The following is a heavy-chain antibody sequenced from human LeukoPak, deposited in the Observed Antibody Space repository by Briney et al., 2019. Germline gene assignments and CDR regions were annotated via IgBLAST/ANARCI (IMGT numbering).Heavy chain of an antibody. CDR1: GFTFSSYN. Sequence: GVLRLSCAASGFTFSSYNMHWVRQPPGKGLEWVSSISSSNSYIYYADSMKGRSTISRDNAKNSLYLQMNSLRAEDTAVYYCARGTNWSPLDFDYWGQGTLVTVSS. J-gene: IGHJ4*02. CDR3: ARGTNWSPLDFDY. CDR2: ISSSNSYI. V-gene: IGHV3-21*01. D-gene: IGHD1-20*01.